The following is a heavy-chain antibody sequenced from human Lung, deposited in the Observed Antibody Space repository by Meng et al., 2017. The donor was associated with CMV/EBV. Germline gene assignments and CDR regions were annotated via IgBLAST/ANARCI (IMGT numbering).Heavy chain of an antibody. D-gene: IGHD5-24*01. Sequence: QGRLQESGPGLGKPSPTLFLTCTVSGGSIGSGGYYWSWIRQHPGKGLEWIGYIYYTGSTFYNPSLKSRVTISVDTSKNQFSLKLIPATAADTAVYYCAREAGRDGYATPKFDYWGQGTLVTVSS. V-gene: IGHV4-31*03. CDR3: AREAGRDGYATPKFDY. CDR1: GGSIGSGGYY. CDR2: IYYTGST. J-gene: IGHJ4*02.